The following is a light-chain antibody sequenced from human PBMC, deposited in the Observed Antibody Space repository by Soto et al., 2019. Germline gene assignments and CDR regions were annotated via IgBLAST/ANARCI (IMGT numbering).Light chain of an antibody. J-gene: IGKJ1*01. V-gene: IGKV1-5*03. CDR3: QQYSSDST. Sequence: IQMTQSPSTLSATVGDRVTITCRASQNINTWLAWYQQKPGKAPRLLIYRASSLENGVPSRFGGRGPGTQFIFAISSLLPDDSATYYCQQYSSDSTFGQGTKVEIK. CDR1: QNINTW. CDR2: RAS.